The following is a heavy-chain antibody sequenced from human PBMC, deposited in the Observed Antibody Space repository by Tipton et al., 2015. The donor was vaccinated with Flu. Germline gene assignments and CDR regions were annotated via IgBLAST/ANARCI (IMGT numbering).Heavy chain of an antibody. Sequence: TLSLTRTVSGDSISSYYWSWIRQPPGKGLEWIGYIYYSGSTNYNPSLKSRVTISVDTSKNHFSLKLSSVTAADTAVYYCARGSFAWHQGALDFWGQGTMVTVSS. V-gene: IGHV4-59*01. J-gene: IGHJ3*01. D-gene: IGHD2-2*01. CDR1: GDSISSYY. CDR2: IYYSGST. CDR3: ARGSFAWHQGALDF.